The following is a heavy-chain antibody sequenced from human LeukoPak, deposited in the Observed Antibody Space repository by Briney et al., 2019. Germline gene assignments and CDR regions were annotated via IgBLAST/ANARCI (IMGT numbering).Heavy chain of an antibody. V-gene: IGHV4-34*01. CDR2: INHSGIT. CDR3: ARGSPTGLGDHDAFDI. D-gene: IGHD3-16*01. Sequence: PSETLSLTCGISGGSLSAYYWNWISHPPGKGLEWIGEINHSGITDHNPSLKSRVTISLDTSKNQFSLKLSSVTAADTAVYYCARGSPTGLGDHDAFDIWGQGTMVTVSS. CDR1: GGSLSAYY. J-gene: IGHJ3*02.